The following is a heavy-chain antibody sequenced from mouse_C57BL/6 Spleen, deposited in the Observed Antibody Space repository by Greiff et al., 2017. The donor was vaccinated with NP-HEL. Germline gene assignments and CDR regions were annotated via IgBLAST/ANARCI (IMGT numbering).Heavy chain of an antibody. Sequence: EVQVVESGGGLVKPGGSLKLSCAASGFTFRDYGMHWVRQAPEKGLEWVAYISSGSSTIYYADTVKGRFTISRDNAKNTLFLQMTRLRFEDTAMYYCARKSLYYGSIYLSYLYFDGWGTGTTVTVSS. V-gene: IGHV5-17*01. D-gene: IGHD1-1*01. CDR1: GFTFRDYG. J-gene: IGHJ1*03. CDR3: ARKSLYYGSIYLSYLYFDG. CDR2: ISSGSSTI.